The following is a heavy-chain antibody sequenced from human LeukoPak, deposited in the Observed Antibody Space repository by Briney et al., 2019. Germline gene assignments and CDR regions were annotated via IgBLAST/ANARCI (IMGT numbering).Heavy chain of an antibody. D-gene: IGHD3-22*01. CDR2: IYTSGST. Sequence: PSETLSLTCTVSGGSISSGSYYWSWIRQPAGKGLEWIGRIYTSGSTNYNPSLKSRVTISVDTSKNQFSLKLSSVTAADTAVYYCARVWSDYYDSSGYDWGYWGQGTLVTVSS. J-gene: IGHJ4*02. CDR1: GGSISSGSYY. V-gene: IGHV4-61*02. CDR3: ARVWSDYYDSSGYDWGY.